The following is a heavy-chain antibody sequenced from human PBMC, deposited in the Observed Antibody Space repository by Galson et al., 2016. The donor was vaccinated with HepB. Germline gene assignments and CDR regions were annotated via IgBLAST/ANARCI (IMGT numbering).Heavy chain of an antibody. CDR2: ITSSSRDI. J-gene: IGHJ4*02. Sequence: LRLSCAASGFTFRTYSMTWVRQAPGKGLAWVSSITSSSRDIYYADSLKGRFTVSRDNAKNSLYLQMNGLRAEDTAVYYCARDRSPYEPLGPDYWGQGTLVTVSP. D-gene: IGHD3-16*01. V-gene: IGHV3-21*01. CDR3: ARDRSPYEPLGPDY. CDR1: GFTFRTYS.